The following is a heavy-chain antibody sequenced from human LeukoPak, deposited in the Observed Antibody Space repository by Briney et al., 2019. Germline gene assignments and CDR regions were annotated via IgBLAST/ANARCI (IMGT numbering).Heavy chain of an antibody. D-gene: IGHD6-13*01. CDR1: GGSISSGDYS. Sequence: SQTLSLTCAVSGGSISSGDYSWSWIRQPPGNGLEWIGYIYHTGNTNYNPSLKSRVTISVARSKNQFSLRLSSVTAADTAVYYCARARESMATAGSYFGYWGHGTLVPVSS. J-gene: IGHJ4*01. V-gene: IGHV4-30-2*01. CDR2: IYHTGNT. CDR3: ARARESMATAGSYFGY.